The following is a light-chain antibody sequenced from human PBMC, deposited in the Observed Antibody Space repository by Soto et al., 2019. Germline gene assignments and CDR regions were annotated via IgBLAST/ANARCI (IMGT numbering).Light chain of an antibody. V-gene: IGKV3-20*01. J-gene: IGKJ1*01. CDR3: QHYGSSRQT. CDR2: DAY. Sequence: EFVLTQSPGTLSLSPGERSTLSCMASQSFRGLLAWYQQKPGQAPRLLIYDAYNRATGIPPRFSGSGSGTDFTLTISSLEPEDFARYYCQHYGSSRQTFGEGTKVDIK. CDR1: QSFRGL.